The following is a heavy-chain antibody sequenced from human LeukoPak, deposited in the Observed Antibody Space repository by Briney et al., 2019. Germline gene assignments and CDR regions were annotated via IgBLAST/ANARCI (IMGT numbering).Heavy chain of an antibody. V-gene: IGHV4-59*02. CDR1: GGSVTTDY. CDR3: ARVGDWNDLVY. Sequence: SETLSLTCTVSGGSVTTDYWSWIRQPPGKGLEWIGYISYTGSTNYNPSLKSRGTMSVDTSKNQFSLKLSSVTAADTAMYYCARVGDWNDLVYWGQGTLVTVSS. D-gene: IGHD1-1*01. J-gene: IGHJ4*02. CDR2: ISYTGST.